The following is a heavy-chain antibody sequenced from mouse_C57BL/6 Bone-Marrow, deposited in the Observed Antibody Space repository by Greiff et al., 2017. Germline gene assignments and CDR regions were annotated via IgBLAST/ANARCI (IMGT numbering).Heavy chain of an antibody. V-gene: IGHV5-6*01. CDR3: ARPSPFAY. CDR2: ISSGGSYT. Sequence: EVMLVESGGDLVTPGGSLKLSCAASGFTFSSYGMSWVRQTPDKRLEWVATISSGGSYTYYPDSVKGRFTISRDNAKNTLYLQMSSLKSEDTAMYYCARPSPFAYWGQGTLVTVSA. D-gene: IGHD6-2*01. CDR1: GFTFSSYG. J-gene: IGHJ3*01.